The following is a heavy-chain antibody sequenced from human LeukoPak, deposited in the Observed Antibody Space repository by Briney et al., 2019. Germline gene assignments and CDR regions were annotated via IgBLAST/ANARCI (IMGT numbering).Heavy chain of an antibody. CDR1: GFTFSSYW. J-gene: IGHJ5*02. CDR2: IKSDGSNT. CDR3: AREKDDHGDPGPLDA. Sequence: GGSLRLSCAASGFTFSSYWMHWVRHAPGKGLVWVSRIKSDGSNTNYADSVKGRFTISRDNAANTLFLQMSSLRAEDTAVYYCAREKDDHGDPGPLDAWGQGDLVTVSS. V-gene: IGHV3-74*01. D-gene: IGHD4-17*01.